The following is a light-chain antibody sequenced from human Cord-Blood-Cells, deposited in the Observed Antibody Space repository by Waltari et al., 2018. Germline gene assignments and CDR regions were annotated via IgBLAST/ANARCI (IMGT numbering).Light chain of an antibody. CDR2: DVS. Sequence: QSALTQPASVSGSPGQSITISCTGTSSDVGGYNYVSGYQQHPGKAPKLMIYDVSNRPSGVSTRFSGSKSGNTASLTISGLQAEDEADYYCSSYTSSSTLDVVFGGGTKLTVL. CDR3: SSYTSSSTLDVV. V-gene: IGLV2-14*01. CDR1: SSDVGGYNY. J-gene: IGLJ2*01.